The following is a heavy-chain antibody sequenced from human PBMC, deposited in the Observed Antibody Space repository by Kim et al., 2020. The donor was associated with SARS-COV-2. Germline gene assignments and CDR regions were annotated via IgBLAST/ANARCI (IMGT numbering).Heavy chain of an antibody. D-gene: IGHD3-10*01. V-gene: IGHV3-23*03. CDR2: IYSGGSST. CDR1: GFTFSSYA. Sequence: GGSLRLSCAASGFTFSSYAMSWVRQAPGKGLEWVSVIYSGGSSTYYADSVKGRFTISRDNSKNTLYLQMNSLRAEDTAVYYCAKGGRSGVFDYWGQGTLVTVSS. J-gene: IGHJ4*02. CDR3: AKGGRSGVFDY.